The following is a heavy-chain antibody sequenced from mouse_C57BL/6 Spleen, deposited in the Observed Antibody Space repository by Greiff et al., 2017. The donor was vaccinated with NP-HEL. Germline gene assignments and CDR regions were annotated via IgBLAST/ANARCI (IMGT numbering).Heavy chain of an antibody. CDR3: ARGDTPYGNYPYAMDY. Sequence: EVQLQQSGPVLVKPGASVKMSCKASGYTFTDYYMNWVKQSHGKSLEWIGVINPYNGGTSYNQKFKGKATLTVDKSSSTAYMELNSLTSEDSAVYYCARGDTPYGNYPYAMDYWGQGTSVTVSS. CDR2: INPYNGGT. D-gene: IGHD2-1*01. V-gene: IGHV1-19*01. J-gene: IGHJ4*01. CDR1: GYTFTDYY.